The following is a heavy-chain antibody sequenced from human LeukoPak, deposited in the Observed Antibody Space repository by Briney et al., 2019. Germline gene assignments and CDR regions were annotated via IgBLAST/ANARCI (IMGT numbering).Heavy chain of an antibody. CDR3: ARGGYGGNSLDY. CDR1: GFTFSSYW. V-gene: IGHV3-74*01. D-gene: IGHD4-23*01. J-gene: IGHJ4*02. Sequence: GGSLRLSCAGSGFTFSSYWMHWVRQAPGKGLVWVSRIYIDGASTTYADSVKGRFTISRDNAKNTLYLQMNSLRAEDTAVYYCARGGYGGNSLDYWGQGALITVSS. CDR2: IYIDGAST.